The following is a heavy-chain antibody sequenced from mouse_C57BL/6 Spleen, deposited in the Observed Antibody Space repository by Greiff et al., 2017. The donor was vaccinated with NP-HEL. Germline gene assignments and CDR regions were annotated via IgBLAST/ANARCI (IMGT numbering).Heavy chain of an antibody. Sequence: EVMLVDSGGGLVKPGGSLKLSCAASGFTFSSYAMSWVRQTPEKRLEWVATISDGGSYTYYPDNVKGRFTISRDNAKNNLYLQMSHLKSEDTAMYYCARDDGYPFAYWGQGTLVTVSA. D-gene: IGHD2-3*01. CDR3: ARDDGYPFAY. J-gene: IGHJ3*01. V-gene: IGHV5-4*01. CDR1: GFTFSSYA. CDR2: ISDGGSYT.